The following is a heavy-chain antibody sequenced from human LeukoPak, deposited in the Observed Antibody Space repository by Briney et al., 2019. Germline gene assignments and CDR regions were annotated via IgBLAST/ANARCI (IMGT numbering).Heavy chain of an antibody. J-gene: IGHJ1*01. Sequence: ASVTVSCKASGYTFTSYAMHWVRQAPGQRLEWTGWIDAGNGNTKYSQKFQGRVTITRDTSASTAYMELSSLRSEDTAVYYCARPYYYDSSGYYIDFQHWGQGTLVTVSS. V-gene: IGHV1-3*01. CDR1: GYTFTSYA. D-gene: IGHD3-22*01. CDR2: IDAGNGNT. CDR3: ARPYYYDSSGYYIDFQH.